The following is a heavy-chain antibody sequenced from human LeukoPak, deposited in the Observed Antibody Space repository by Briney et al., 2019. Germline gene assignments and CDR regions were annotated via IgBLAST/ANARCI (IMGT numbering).Heavy chain of an antibody. J-gene: IGHJ4*02. Sequence: PGGSLRLSCAASGFTVSSNYMSWVRQAPGKGLEWASVIYSGGTTYYADSVKGRFTISRDNSKNTLYLQMNSLRAEDTAVYYCARDKYDFWSGTFDNWGQGTLVTISS. V-gene: IGHV3-53*01. D-gene: IGHD3-3*01. CDR2: IYSGGTT. CDR1: GFTVSSNY. CDR3: ARDKYDFWSGTFDN.